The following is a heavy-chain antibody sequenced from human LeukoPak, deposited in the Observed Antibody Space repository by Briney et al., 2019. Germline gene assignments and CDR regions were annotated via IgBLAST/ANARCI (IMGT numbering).Heavy chain of an antibody. J-gene: IGHJ4*02. Sequence: SETLSLTCTVSGGSISSYYWSWIRQPPGRGLEWIGYIYYSGSTNYNPSLKSRVTISVDTSKNQFSLKLSSVTAADTAVYYCARGLYSSGWSYYFDYWGQGTLVTVSS. CDR1: GGSISSYY. CDR3: ARGLYSSGWSYYFDY. D-gene: IGHD6-19*01. V-gene: IGHV4-59*01. CDR2: IYYSGST.